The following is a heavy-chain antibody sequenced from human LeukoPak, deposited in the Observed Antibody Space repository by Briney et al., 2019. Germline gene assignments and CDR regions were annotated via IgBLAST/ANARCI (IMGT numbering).Heavy chain of an antibody. Sequence: GGSLRLSCTTSGFNFRAYWMAWVRQAPGKGLEWVANIHQHGSKENYVDSVKGRFTISRDNAKNTFYLQMNSLRAEDTAVYYCARGDYYGSGNYYTVALDYWGQGTLVTISS. D-gene: IGHD3-10*01. CDR2: IHQHGSKE. J-gene: IGHJ4*02. CDR3: ARGDYYGSGNYYTVALDY. CDR1: GFNFRAYW. V-gene: IGHV3-7*01.